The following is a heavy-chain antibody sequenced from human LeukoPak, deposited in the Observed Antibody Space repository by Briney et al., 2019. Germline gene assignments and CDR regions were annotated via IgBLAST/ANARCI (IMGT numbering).Heavy chain of an antibody. CDR2: VYYSGST. V-gene: IGHV4-30-4*07. J-gene: IGHJ2*01. CDR3: ARIYDSTGYLYWYFDL. CDR1: GGSISSGGYS. Sequence: SETLSLTCAVSGGSISSGGYSRSWIRQPPGKGLEWIGCVYYSGSTYYNPSLKSRVTMALDTSKNQFSLKLNSVTAADTAVYYCARIYDSTGYLYWYFDLWGRGTLVTVSS. D-gene: IGHD3-22*01.